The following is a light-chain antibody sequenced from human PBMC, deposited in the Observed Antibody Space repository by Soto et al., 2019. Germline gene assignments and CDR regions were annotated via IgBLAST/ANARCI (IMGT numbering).Light chain of an antibody. CDR3: QQLNSYPLT. J-gene: IGKJ4*01. V-gene: IGKV1-9*01. Sequence: DIQLTQSPSFLSASVGDRVTITCRASQGISSYLAWYQQKQGKAPKLLIYAASTLQSGVPSRFSGSGSGTEFALTIRSLQPEDCATYYFQQLNSYPLTFGGGTKVELK. CDR1: QGISSY. CDR2: AAS.